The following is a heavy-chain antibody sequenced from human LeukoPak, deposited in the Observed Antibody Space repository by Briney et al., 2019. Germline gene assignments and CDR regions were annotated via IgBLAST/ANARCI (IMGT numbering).Heavy chain of an antibody. CDR3: AKDKGEMSTIILDY. Sequence: PGGSLRLSCAASGFSFRRHGMHWVRQAPGKGLGWVAVISYDGNHNYYADSVKGRFTISRDNSKNTLYLQMNSLRSEDTAVYYCAKDKGEMSTIILDYWGQGTLVTVSS. V-gene: IGHV3-30*18. J-gene: IGHJ4*02. D-gene: IGHD5-24*01. CDR1: GFSFRRHG. CDR2: ISYDGNHN.